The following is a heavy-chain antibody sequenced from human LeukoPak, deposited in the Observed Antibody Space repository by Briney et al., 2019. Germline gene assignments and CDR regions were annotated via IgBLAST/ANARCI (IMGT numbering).Heavy chain of an antibody. CDR2: INHSGST. Sequence: SETLSLTCAVYGGSFSDYYWIWIRQPPGKGLEWIGEINHSGSTNYNPSLKSRVTISVDTSKNHFSLKLSSVTATDTAVYYCARGQDSSGWYFRGDYWGQGTLVTVSS. D-gene: IGHD6-19*01. V-gene: IGHV4-34*01. J-gene: IGHJ4*02. CDR1: GGSFSDYY. CDR3: ARGQDSSGWYFRGDY.